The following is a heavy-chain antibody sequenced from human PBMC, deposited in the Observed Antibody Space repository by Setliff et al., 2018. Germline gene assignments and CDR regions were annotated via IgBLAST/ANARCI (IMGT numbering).Heavy chain of an antibody. CDR3: ARMTGFLYMDV. Sequence: PSETLSLTCTVSGGSISSSSYYWGWIRQPPGKGLEWIGSIYYSGSTYYNPSLKSRVTILLDTSKNQFSLTLTSVTAADTAVYYCARMTGFLYMDVWGKGTPVTVSS. CDR1: GGSISSSSYY. D-gene: IGHD3-3*01. J-gene: IGHJ6*04. V-gene: IGHV4-39*07. CDR2: IYYSGST.